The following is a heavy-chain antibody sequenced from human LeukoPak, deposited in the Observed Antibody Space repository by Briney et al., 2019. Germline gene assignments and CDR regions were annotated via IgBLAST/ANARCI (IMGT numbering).Heavy chain of an antibody. V-gene: IGHV4-61*02. CDR3: ARESHPNKYSSPFSD. CDR1: SGSISSGSYY. D-gene: IGHD6-6*01. Sequence: SETLSLTCTVSSGSISSGSYYWSWIRQPAGKGLEWIERIYTSGSTNYNPSLKSRVTISVDTSKNQFSLKLSSVTAADTAVYYCARESHPNKYSSPFSDWGQGTLVTVSS. CDR2: IYTSGST. J-gene: IGHJ4*02.